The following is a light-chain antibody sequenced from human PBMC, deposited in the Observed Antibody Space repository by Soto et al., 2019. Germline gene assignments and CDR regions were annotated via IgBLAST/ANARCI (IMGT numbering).Light chain of an antibody. CDR1: QSLLHSNGYNY. V-gene: IGKV2-28*01. CDR3: MTALQTLYT. CDR2: LGS. Sequence: DIVMTQSPLSLPVTPGEPASISCRSSQSLLHSNGYNYLDWYLQKPGQSPQLLIYLGSNRASGVPDRFSGSGSGTDFTLKISRVEDEDVGFYYCMTALQTLYTFGQGTKLEIK. J-gene: IGKJ2*01.